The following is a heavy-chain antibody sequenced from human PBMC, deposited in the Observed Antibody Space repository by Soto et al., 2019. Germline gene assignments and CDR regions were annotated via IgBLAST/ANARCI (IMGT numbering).Heavy chain of an antibody. V-gene: IGHV3-7*01. Sequence: EVQLVESGGGLVQPGGSLRLSCAASGFIFSSYWMHWVRQVPGKGLEWVANINQDGSVKYYLDSVRGRFTITRDNVKNSLFLQMNSLRAEGRALYYCARRYMDVWGKGTTVTFSS. J-gene: IGHJ6*03. CDR1: GFIFSSYW. CDR2: INQDGSVK. CDR3: ARRYMDV.